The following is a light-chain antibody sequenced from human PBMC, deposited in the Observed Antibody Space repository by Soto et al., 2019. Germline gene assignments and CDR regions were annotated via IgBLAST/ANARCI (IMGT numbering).Light chain of an antibody. CDR1: WSNIGNNA. J-gene: IGLJ2*01. Sequence: QSVLTQPPSVSEAPRQRVTISCSGSWSNIGNNAVNWYQQLPGKAPKLLIYYDDLFSSGVSDRFSGSKSGTSASLAISGLQSEDEADYYCAVWDDNLNGVVFGGGTKLTVL. CDR2: YDD. V-gene: IGLV1-36*01. CDR3: AVWDDNLNGVV.